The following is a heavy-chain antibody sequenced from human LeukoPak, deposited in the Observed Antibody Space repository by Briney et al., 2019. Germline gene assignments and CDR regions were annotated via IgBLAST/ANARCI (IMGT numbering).Heavy chain of an antibody. Sequence: GGSLRLSCAASGFTFSSYGMHWVRQAPGKGLEWVAVISYDGSNKYYADSVKGRFTISRDNSKNTLYLQMNSLRAEDTAVYYCANWYSSGWSSGYWGQGTLVTDSS. J-gene: IGHJ4*02. V-gene: IGHV3-30*18. CDR3: ANWYSSGWSSGY. CDR1: GFTFSSYG. D-gene: IGHD6-19*01. CDR2: ISYDGSNK.